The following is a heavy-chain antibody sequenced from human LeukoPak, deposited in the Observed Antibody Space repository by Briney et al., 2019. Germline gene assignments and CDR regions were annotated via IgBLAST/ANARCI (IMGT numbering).Heavy chain of an antibody. Sequence: PSETLSLTCSVSGGSISSYYWTWIRQPPGKGLEWVSSIDTSSGLIYYADSVKGRFTSSRDNANNSVYLQMNSLTVEDTAVYFCARDYSSGWFGKGAYWGQGTLVVVSS. CDR3: ARDYSSGWFGKGAY. V-gene: IGHV3-21*01. CDR1: GGSISSYY. D-gene: IGHD6-19*01. J-gene: IGHJ4*02. CDR2: IDTSSGLI.